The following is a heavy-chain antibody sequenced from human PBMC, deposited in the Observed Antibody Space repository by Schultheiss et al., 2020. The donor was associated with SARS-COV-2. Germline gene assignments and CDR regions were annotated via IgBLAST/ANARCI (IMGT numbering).Heavy chain of an antibody. V-gene: IGHV3-66*01. D-gene: IGHD1-26*01. J-gene: IGHJ3*02. CDR3: ARTVVVGASTGNDAFDI. CDR1: GFTVSSNY. CDR2: IYSGGST. Sequence: GGSLRLSCAASGFTVSSNYMSWVRQAPGKGLEWVSVIYSGGSTYYADSVKGRFTISRDNSKNTLYLQMGSLRAEDMAVYYCARTVVVGASTGNDAFDIWGQGRMVTVAS.